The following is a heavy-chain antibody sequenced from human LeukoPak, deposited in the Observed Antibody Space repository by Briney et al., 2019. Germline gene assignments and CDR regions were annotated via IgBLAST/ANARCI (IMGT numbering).Heavy chain of an antibody. J-gene: IGHJ6*03. CDR1: GGSISSYY. D-gene: IGHD3-22*01. CDR2: IYTSVST. Sequence: PSETLSLTCTVSGGSISSYYWSWIRQPPGKGLEWIGYIYTSVSTNYNPSLKSRVTISVDTSKNQFSLKLSSVTAAYTAVYYCSRITFSTALDFGVLSRVYLPDYCCYFMDGWGKGSTVSVS. V-gene: IGHV4-4*09. CDR3: SRITFSTALDFGVLSRVYLPDYCCYFMDG.